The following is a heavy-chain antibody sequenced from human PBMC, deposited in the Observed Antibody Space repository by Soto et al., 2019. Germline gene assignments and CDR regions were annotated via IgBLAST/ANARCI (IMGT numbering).Heavy chain of an antibody. J-gene: IGHJ3*02. CDR2: INRDGSKK. CDR1: GFTFSAYW. V-gene: IGHV3-7*05. Sequence: EVQLVESGGDLVQPGGSLRLSCAASGFTFSAYWMTWVRQAPGKGLEWVANINRDGSKKAYSDSVRGRFTISRDNGGNSLYLQMDSLRADDTSLYACARDVSPGSSILSFDTVDIWSQGTMVTASP. D-gene: IGHD3-3*02. CDR3: ARDVSPGSSILSFDTVDI.